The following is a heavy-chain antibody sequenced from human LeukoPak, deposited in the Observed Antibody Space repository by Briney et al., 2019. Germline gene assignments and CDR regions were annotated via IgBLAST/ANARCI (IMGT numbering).Heavy chain of an antibody. D-gene: IGHD3-9*01. V-gene: IGHV1-24*01. J-gene: IGHJ6*02. CDR1: GYTLTELS. CDR3: ATAPSGILTGYSYYYGMDV. Sequence: ASVKVSCKVSGYTLTELSMHWVRQAPGKGLEWMGGFDPEDGETIYAQKFQGRVTMTEDTSTDTAYMELSSLRSEDTAVYYCATAPSGILTGYSYYYGMDVWGQGTTVTVSS. CDR2: FDPEDGET.